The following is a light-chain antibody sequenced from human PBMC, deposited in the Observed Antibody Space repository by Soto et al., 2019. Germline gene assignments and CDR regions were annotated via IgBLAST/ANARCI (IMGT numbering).Light chain of an antibody. CDR2: GAS. CDR1: HSVSSSY. CDR3: QQYGSSSWT. J-gene: IGKJ1*01. Sequence: EIVLTQSPGTLSFSPGERATLSCRASHSVSSSYLAWYQQQPGQAPRLLIYGASSRATGIPDRFSGSGSGTDFTLTISRLEPEDFAVYYCQQYGSSSWTFGQGTKVDIK. V-gene: IGKV3-20*01.